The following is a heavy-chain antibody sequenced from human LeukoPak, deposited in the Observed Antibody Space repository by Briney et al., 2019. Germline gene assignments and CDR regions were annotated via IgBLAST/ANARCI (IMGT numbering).Heavy chain of an antibody. CDR1: AYTFTGYY. D-gene: IGHD3-10*01. CDR2: INLNSGGT. CDR3: ARGFMVRGYYYYMDV. Sequence: SSVKVSCKASAYTFTGYYIHWVRQTPGQGLEWMGWINLNSGGTDYAQRFQGRLTMTRDTSISTAYMELSRLRCDDTAVYYCARGFMVRGYYYYMDVWGKGTTVTISS. J-gene: IGHJ6*03. V-gene: IGHV1-2*02.